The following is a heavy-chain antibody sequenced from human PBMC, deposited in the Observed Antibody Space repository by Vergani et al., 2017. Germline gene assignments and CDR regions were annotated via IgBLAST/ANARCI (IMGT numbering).Heavy chain of an antibody. CDR3: ARGIRRREWFGEFLFDY. Sequence: QVQLVQSGAEVKKPGASVKVSCQASGYTFTSYYIHWVRQAPGQGLEWMGIINPSGGSTNYAQKFQGRVTMTTDTSTSTAYMELRSLRSDDTAVYYCARGIRRREWFGEFLFDYWGQGTLVTVSS. D-gene: IGHD3-10*01. CDR1: GYTFTSYY. V-gene: IGHV1-46*01. J-gene: IGHJ4*02. CDR2: INPSGGST.